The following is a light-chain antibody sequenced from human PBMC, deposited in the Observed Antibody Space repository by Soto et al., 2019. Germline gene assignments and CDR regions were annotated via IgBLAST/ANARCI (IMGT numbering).Light chain of an antibody. J-gene: IGKJ4*01. CDR3: QQRSNWPSLT. CDR2: GAS. Sequence: EIVMTQSPATLSVSPGERATLSCRASQSVSVNLAWYQQKPCQAPRLLIYGASTRATGFPARFSGSGSETDFTLTISSLEPEDFAVYYCQQRSNWPSLTVGGGTKWEIK. V-gene: IGKV3-15*01. CDR1: QSVSVN.